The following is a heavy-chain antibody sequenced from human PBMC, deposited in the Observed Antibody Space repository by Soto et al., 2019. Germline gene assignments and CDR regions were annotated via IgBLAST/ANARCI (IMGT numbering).Heavy chain of an antibody. J-gene: IGHJ4*02. CDR3: ARENYDSSGYYSASFDY. D-gene: IGHD3-22*01. V-gene: IGHV4-59*01. Sequence: SETLSLTCTVSGGSISSYYWSWIRQPPGKGLEWIGYIYYSGSTNYNPSLKSRVTISVDTSKNQFSLKLSSVTAADTAVYCCARENYDSSGYYSASFDYWGQGTLVTVSS. CDR1: GGSISSYY. CDR2: IYYSGST.